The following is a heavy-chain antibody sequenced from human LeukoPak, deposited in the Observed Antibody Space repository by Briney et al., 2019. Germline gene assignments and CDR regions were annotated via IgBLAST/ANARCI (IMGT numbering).Heavy chain of an antibody. CDR3: AKSFGYYYGMDV. J-gene: IGHJ6*02. CDR2: IIPIFGTA. D-gene: IGHD3-10*01. V-gene: IGHV1-69*06. CDR1: GGTFSSYA. Sequence: SVKVSCTASGGTFSSYAISWVRQAPGQGLEWMGGIIPIFGTANYAQKFQGRVTMTEDTSTDTAYMELSSLRSEDTAVYYCAKSFGYYYGMDVWGQGTTVTVSS.